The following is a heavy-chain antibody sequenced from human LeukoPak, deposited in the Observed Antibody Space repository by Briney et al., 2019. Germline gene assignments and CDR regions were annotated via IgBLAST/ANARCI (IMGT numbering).Heavy chain of an antibody. Sequence: GGSLRLSCAASEFTFSSYGMSWVRQAPGKGLEWVSAISGSGGSTNYADSVKGRFTISRDNSKNTLYLQMNSLRADDTAVYYCAKYCGSPACSYFDCWGQGSLVTVSS. V-gene: IGHV3-23*01. D-gene: IGHD2-2*01. CDR3: AKYCGSPACSYFDC. CDR2: ISGSGGST. CDR1: EFTFSSYG. J-gene: IGHJ4*02.